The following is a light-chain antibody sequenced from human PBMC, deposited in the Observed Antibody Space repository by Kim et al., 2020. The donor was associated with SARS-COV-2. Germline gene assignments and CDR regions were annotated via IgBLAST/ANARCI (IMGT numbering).Light chain of an antibody. CDR3: LTWGPGIRV. Sequence: SDKLTCTLSSEYKTYAIAWHQQLPEKGPRYLMNVDSDGSHTRGDGIPDRFSGSSSGAERYLTISSLQPEDEADYYCLTWGPGIRVFGGGTQLTVL. CDR2: VDSDGSH. CDR1: SEYKTYA. V-gene: IGLV4-69*01. J-gene: IGLJ2*01.